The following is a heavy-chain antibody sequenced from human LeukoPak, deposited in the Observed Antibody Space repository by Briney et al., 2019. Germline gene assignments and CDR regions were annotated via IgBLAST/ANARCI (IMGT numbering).Heavy chain of an antibody. CDR2: IYYSGST. J-gene: IGHJ4*02. CDR3: ARRRGYCSSTSCYAFSD. V-gene: IGHV4-39*01. CDR1: GGSISSSSYY. D-gene: IGHD2-2*03. Sequence: PSETLSLTCTVSGGSISSSSYYWGWIRQPPGKGLEWIGSIYYSGSTYYNPSLKSRVTISVDTSKNQFSLKLSSVTAADTAVYYCARRRGYCSSTSCYAFSDWGQGTLVTVSP.